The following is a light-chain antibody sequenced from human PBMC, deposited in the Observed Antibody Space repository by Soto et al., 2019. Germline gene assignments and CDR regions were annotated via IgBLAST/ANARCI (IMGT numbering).Light chain of an antibody. V-gene: IGKV3-20*01. CDR3: QHYGSSPWT. CDR1: QSVGGSY. J-gene: IGKJ1*01. CDR2: VAS. Sequence: EIVLTPSPGTLSLSPGERATLSCRASQSVGGSYLAWFQQKPGQAPRLLIYVASTRATGVPDRFSGSESATDFSLTINRLEPEDFAVYYCQHYGSSPWTFVQGTKVEIK.